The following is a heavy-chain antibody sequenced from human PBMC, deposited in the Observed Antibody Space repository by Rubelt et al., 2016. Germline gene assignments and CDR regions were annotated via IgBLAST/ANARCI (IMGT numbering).Heavy chain of an antibody. V-gene: IGHV1-18*01. CDR2: INTYNGDA. J-gene: IGHJ4*02. Sequence: PGASVKVSCKASGYTFTSYSVTWVRQAPGQGLEWMGWINTYNGDADYAQKFQGRVTMTIDTSASTAYTELRSLSSGDTALYYCATGASLIRGFDYWGQGTRVTVSS. CDR1: GYTFTSYS. CDR3: ATGASLIRGFDY. D-gene: IGHD3-10*01.